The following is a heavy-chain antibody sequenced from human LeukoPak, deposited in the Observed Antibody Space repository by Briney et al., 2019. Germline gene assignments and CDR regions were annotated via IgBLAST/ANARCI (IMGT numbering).Heavy chain of an antibody. V-gene: IGHV3-43*01. CDR3: AKGALGIGPFDY. Sequence: GGSLRLSCAASGFRLHDYTMHWVRQAPGKGLEWVSLISWNAGSTFYADSVKGRFTISRDNSKNSLYLQMNSLRNEDTALYYCAKGALGIGPFDYWGQGTLVTVSS. D-gene: IGHD7-27*01. CDR2: ISWNAGST. CDR1: GFRLHDYT. J-gene: IGHJ4*02.